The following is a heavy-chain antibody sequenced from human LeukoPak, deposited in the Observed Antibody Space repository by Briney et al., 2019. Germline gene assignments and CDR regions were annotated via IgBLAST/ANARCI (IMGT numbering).Heavy chain of an antibody. CDR2: IYPGDSDT. Sequence: GEYLKISCEGSDYDFINYWIAWVRQMPGKGLEWMGIIYPGDSDTRYSPSFQGQVTISIDKSISTAYLQWSSLKASDSAMYYCARLKVAGTPGYWGQGTLVTVSS. V-gene: IGHV5-51*01. CDR3: ARLKVAGTPGY. J-gene: IGHJ4*02. CDR1: DYDFINYW. D-gene: IGHD6-19*01.